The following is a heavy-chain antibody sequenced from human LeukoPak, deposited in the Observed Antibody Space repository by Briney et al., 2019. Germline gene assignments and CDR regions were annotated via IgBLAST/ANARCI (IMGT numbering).Heavy chain of an antibody. CDR2: FSSSSSYI. J-gene: IGHJ4*02. Sequence: GGSLRLSCAASGFTFSSYSMNWVRQAPGKGLEWVSSFSSSSSYIYYADSVKGRFTISRDNAKNSLYLQMNSLRAEDTAVYYCARDLRAYCGGDCPFDYWGQGTLVTVSS. CDR1: GFTFSSYS. V-gene: IGHV3-21*01. CDR3: ARDLRAYCGGDCPFDY. D-gene: IGHD2-21*01.